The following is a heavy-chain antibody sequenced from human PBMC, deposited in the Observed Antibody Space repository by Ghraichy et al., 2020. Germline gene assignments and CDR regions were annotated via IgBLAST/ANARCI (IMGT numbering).Heavy chain of an antibody. CDR1: GFNFSSYS. V-gene: IGHV3-21*01. D-gene: IGHD3-3*01. CDR3: GRDNHYFCSGCLCPSSGMDV. J-gene: IGHJ6*02. Sequence: GGSLRLSCSGSGFNFSSYSMNWVRRAPGKGLEWVASIDKTRTYIHYAEVLRGRFTISRDNTKNLQYLQMNSLTAGDTAVYYCGRDNHYFCSGCLCPSSGMDVWRQGTAVTVS. CDR2: IDKTRTYI.